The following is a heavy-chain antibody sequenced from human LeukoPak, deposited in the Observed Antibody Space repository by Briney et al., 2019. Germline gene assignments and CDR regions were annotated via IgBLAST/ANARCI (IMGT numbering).Heavy chain of an antibody. CDR2: INPNSGGT. CDR3: ARENSWSSLTSDY. V-gene: IGHV1-2*02. J-gene: IGHJ4*02. CDR1: GYTFTGYY. D-gene: IGHD1-26*01. Sequence: ASVKVSCKASGYTFTGYYMHWVRQAPGQGLEWMGWINPNSGGTNYAQKFQGRVTMTRDTSISTAYMELSRLRSDDTAVYYCARENSWSSLTSDYWGERTLVTVSS.